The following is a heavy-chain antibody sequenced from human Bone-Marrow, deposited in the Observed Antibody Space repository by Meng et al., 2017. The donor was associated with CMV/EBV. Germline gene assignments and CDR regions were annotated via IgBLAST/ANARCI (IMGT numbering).Heavy chain of an antibody. D-gene: IGHD6-13*01. CDR3: ASHRRIAAATIL. J-gene: IGHJ4*02. CDR1: GGSISSYY. Sequence: SETLSLTCTVSGGSISSYYWSWIRQPPGKGLEWIGYIYYSGSTNYNPSPKSRVTISVDTSKSQFSLKLSSVTAADTAVYYCASHRRIAAATILWGQGTLVTVSS. V-gene: IGHV4-59*01. CDR2: IYYSGST.